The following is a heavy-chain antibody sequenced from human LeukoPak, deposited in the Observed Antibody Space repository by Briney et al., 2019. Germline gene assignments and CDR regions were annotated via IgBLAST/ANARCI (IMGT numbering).Heavy chain of an antibody. Sequence: GGSLRLSCAASGFTFSSYAMTWVRQASGKGLEWVSAISGSGDSTYYADSVKGRFTISRDNSKNTLFLQMNSLRAEDTAIYYCAKLGSSTWSYYYYGMDVWGQGTTVTVSS. V-gene: IGHV3-23*01. J-gene: IGHJ6*02. CDR3: AKLGSSTWSYYYYGMDV. CDR1: GFTFSSYA. CDR2: ISGSGDST. D-gene: IGHD6-13*01.